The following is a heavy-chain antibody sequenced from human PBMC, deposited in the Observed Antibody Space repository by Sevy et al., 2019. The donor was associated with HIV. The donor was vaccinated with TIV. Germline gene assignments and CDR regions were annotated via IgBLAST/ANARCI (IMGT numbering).Heavy chain of an antibody. D-gene: IGHD6-13*01. CDR2: ISYDGTNK. Sequence: GGSLRLSCAPSGFTFNTYAMHWVRQAPGKGLEWVAFISYDGTNKYYSDSVKGRFTISRDNANNTLYLQMNSLRTEDTAVFYCARDKSSWYYFDSWGQGTLVTVSS. J-gene: IGHJ4*02. CDR3: ARDKSSWYYFDS. V-gene: IGHV3-30-3*01. CDR1: GFTFNTYA.